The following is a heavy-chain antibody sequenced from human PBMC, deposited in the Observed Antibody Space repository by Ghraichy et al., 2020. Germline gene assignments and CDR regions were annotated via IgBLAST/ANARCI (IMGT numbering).Heavy chain of an antibody. CDR2: ISGSGGST. J-gene: IGHJ4*02. V-gene: IGHV3-23*01. Sequence: GSLRLSCAASGFTFSSYAMSWVRQAPGKGLEWVSAISGSGGSTYYADSVKGRFTISRDNSKNTLYPQMNSLRAEDTAVYYCANAVVDTAMANFDYWGQGTLVTVSS. CDR3: ANAVVDTAMANFDY. CDR1: GFTFSSYA. D-gene: IGHD5-18*01.